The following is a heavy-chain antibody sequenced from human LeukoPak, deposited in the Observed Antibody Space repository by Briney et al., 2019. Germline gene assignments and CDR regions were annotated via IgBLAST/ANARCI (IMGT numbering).Heavy chain of an antibody. D-gene: IGHD4-11*01. J-gene: IGHJ5*02. Sequence: RTSETLSLTCTVSGGSISSYYWSWIRQPPGKGLEWIGYIYYSGSTNYNPSLKSRVTISVDTSKNQFSLNLSPVTAADTAVYYCARESTTAGGYNWFDPWGQGTLVTVSS. CDR3: ARESTTAGGYNWFDP. CDR1: GGSISSYY. V-gene: IGHV4-59*01. CDR2: IYYSGST.